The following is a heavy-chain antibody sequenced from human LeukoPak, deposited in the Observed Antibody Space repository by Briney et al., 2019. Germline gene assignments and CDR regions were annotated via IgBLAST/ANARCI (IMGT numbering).Heavy chain of an antibody. D-gene: IGHD3-10*01. CDR2: ISASGDSA. CDR1: GFTFSNHV. CDR3: AKVPYSDYGAGRPPFMDV. Sequence: GGSLRLSCAASGFTFSNHVMTWVRQAPGRGLEWVSAISASGDSAYYADSVKGRFTISRDNSKNTLYLQMDSLRAEDTAIHYCAKVPYSDYGAGRPPFMDVWGQGTTVAVSS. V-gene: IGHV3-23*01. J-gene: IGHJ6*02.